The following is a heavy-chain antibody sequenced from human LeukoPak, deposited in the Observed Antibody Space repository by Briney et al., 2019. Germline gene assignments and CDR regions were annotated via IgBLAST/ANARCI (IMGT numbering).Heavy chain of an antibody. D-gene: IGHD6-13*01. J-gene: IGHJ3*02. Sequence: GGSLRLSCAASGFTFSSYGMHWVRQAPGKGLEWVAFIRYDGSNKYYADSVKGRFTISRDNSKNTLYLQMNSLRAEDTAVYYCAKDLGIAAYYGAFDTWGQGTMVTVSS. V-gene: IGHV3-30*02. CDR3: AKDLGIAAYYGAFDT. CDR2: IRYDGSNK. CDR1: GFTFSSYG.